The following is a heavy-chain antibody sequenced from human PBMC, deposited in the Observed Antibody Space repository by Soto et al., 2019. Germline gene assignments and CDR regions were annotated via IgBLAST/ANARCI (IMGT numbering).Heavy chain of an antibody. CDR1: GFTFSSYA. D-gene: IGHD6-19*01. V-gene: IGHV3-23*01. Sequence: GGSLRLSCAASGFTFSSYAMSWVRQAPGKGLEWVSAISGSGGSTYYADSVKGRFTISRDNSKNTLYLQMNSLRAEDTAVYYCAKDNSITWLVQVTIPPYYYYGMDVWGQGTTVTVSS. CDR2: ISGSGGST. J-gene: IGHJ6*02. CDR3: AKDNSITWLVQVTIPPYYYYGMDV.